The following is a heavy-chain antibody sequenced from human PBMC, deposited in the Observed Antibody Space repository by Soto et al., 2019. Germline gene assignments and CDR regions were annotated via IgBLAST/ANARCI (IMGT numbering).Heavy chain of an antibody. CDR2: IYWDDDK. D-gene: IGHD1-26*01. CDR3: ARVRMWDLPPYFAY. Sequence: SGPTLVNPTQTLTLTCTFSGFSLSTSGVGVGWIRQPPGKALEWLALIYWDDDKRYSPSLKSRLTITKDTSKNQVVLTMTNMDPADTAAYYCARVRMWDLPPYFAYWGQGALVTVSS. J-gene: IGHJ4*02. CDR1: GFSLSTSGVG. V-gene: IGHV2-5*02.